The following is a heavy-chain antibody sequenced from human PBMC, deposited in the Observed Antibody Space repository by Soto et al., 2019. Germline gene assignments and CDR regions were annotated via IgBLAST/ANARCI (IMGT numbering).Heavy chain of an antibody. CDR3: ASRYCSRTSCYGRGYYYYGMDV. Sequence: QVQLVQSGAEVKKPGSSVKVSCKASGGTFSSYAISWVRQAPGQGREWMGGIIPIFGTANYAQKFQGRVTITADKSTSTAYMELSSLRSEDTAVYYCASRYCSRTSCYGRGYYYYGMDVWGQGTTVTVSS. V-gene: IGHV1-69*06. D-gene: IGHD2-2*01. CDR2: IIPIFGTA. J-gene: IGHJ6*02. CDR1: GGTFSSYA.